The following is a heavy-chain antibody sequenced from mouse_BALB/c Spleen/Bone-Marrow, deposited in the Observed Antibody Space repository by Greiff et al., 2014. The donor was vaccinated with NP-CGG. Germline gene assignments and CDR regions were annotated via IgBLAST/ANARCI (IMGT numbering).Heavy chain of an antibody. D-gene: IGHD1-1*01. CDR2: ISSGGST. CDR3: ARGDYYGSSFYWYFDV. V-gene: IGHV5-6-5*01. Sequence: EVQLVESGGGLVKPGGSLKLSCAASGFTFGSYAMSWVRQTPEKRLEWVASISSGGSTYYPDSVKGRFTISRDNARNILYLQMSGLRSEDTAMYYCARGDYYGSSFYWYFDVWGAGTTVTVSS. CDR1: GFTFGSYA. J-gene: IGHJ1*01.